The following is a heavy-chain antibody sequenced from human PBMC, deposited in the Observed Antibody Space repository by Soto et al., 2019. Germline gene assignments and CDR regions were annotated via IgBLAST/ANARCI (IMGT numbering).Heavy chain of an antibody. Sequence: PVGSLILSWAASGCNCISYAVSWVRQDPGKGLEWVSAISGSGGSTYYADSVKGRFTISRDNSKNTLYLQMNSLRAEDTAVYYCARDLARWPMYGMDVWGQGTTVTVSS. CDR1: GCNCISYA. CDR2: ISGSGGST. J-gene: IGHJ6*02. V-gene: IGHV3-23*01. CDR3: ARDLARWPMYGMDV.